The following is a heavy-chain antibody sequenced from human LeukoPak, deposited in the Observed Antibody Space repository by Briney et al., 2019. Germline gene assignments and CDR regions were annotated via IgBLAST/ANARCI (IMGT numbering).Heavy chain of an antibody. Sequence: ASVKVSCKASGYTFTSYDINWVRQAPGQGLEWMGWMNPNSGNTGYAQKFQGRVTMTRNTSISTAYMELSSLRSEDTAVYYCARVSIAASDAFDIWGQGTMVTVSS. D-gene: IGHD6-6*01. CDR3: ARVSIAASDAFDI. CDR2: MNPNSGNT. V-gene: IGHV1-8*01. J-gene: IGHJ3*02. CDR1: GYTFTSYD.